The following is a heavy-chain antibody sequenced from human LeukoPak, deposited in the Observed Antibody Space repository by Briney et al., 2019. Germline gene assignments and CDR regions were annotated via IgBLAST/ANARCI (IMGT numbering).Heavy chain of an antibody. D-gene: IGHD2-2*01. CDR2: INHSGST. CDR1: GGSFSGYY. Sequence: SETLSLTCAVYGGSFSGYYWSWIRRPPGKGLEWIGEINHSGSTNYNPSLKSRVTISVDTSKNQFSLKLSSVTAADTAVYYCARGLPAAHYYYYYMDVWGKGTTVTVSS. J-gene: IGHJ6*03. V-gene: IGHV4-34*01. CDR3: ARGLPAAHYYYYYMDV.